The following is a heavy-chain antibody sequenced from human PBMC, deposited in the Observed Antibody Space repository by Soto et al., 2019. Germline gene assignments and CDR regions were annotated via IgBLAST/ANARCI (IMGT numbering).Heavy chain of an antibody. CDR3: AKDPMFYGSGSYDFDY. D-gene: IGHD3-10*01. CDR1: GFTFSSYA. J-gene: IGHJ4*02. Sequence: GGPLRLSCAASGFTFSSYAMSWVRQAPGKGLEWVSAISGSGGSTYYADSVKGRFTISRDNSKNTLYLQMNSLRAEDTAVYYCAKDPMFYGSGSYDFDYWGQGTLVTVSS. CDR2: ISGSGGST. V-gene: IGHV3-23*01.